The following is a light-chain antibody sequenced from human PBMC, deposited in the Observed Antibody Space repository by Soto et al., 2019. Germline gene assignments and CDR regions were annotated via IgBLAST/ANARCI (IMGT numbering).Light chain of an antibody. J-gene: IGKJ5*01. V-gene: IGKV1D-12*01. CDR2: AAS. CDR1: QVMSSW. CDR3: QQTDTLPST. Sequence: DIQMTQSPSSLSASVGDRVTITCRASQVMSSWLAWYQQKPGKAPKLLIFAASTLQSGVPSRFSGSGSRTDFTLTITSLQPEDIGTYYCQQTDTLPSTFGQGTRLEI.